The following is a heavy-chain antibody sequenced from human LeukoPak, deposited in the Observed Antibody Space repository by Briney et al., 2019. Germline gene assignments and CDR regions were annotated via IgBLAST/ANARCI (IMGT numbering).Heavy chain of an antibody. V-gene: IGHV4-4*09. CDR2: IYNPGST. D-gene: IGHD3-3*01. CDR1: GASISGYY. J-gene: IGHJ4*02. CDR3: ARTPFRSGYDRPYYFVY. Sequence: SETLSLTCTVFGASISGYYWSWIRQPPGKGLEWIGYIYNPGSTNYNPSLKSRVTISVDTSKNQFSLKLTSVTAADTAVYYCARTPFRSGYDRPYYFVYWGQGTLVTVSS.